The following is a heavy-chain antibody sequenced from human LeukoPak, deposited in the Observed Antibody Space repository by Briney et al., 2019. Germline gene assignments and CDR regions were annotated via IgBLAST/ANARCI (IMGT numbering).Heavy chain of an antibody. CDR2: ISDNGNSI. CDR3: ARARDNWNYEAFDI. Sequence: PGVSLRLSCAASGCTFSDYYRNWIRQAPGKGLEWVSYISDNGNSILSADSVKGRFTISSDNGKTSLYLQMNSLRAEEAAVYYCARARDNWNYEAFDIWGQGTMVTVSS. V-gene: IGHV3-11*01. J-gene: IGHJ3*02. CDR1: GCTFSDYY. D-gene: IGHD1-7*01.